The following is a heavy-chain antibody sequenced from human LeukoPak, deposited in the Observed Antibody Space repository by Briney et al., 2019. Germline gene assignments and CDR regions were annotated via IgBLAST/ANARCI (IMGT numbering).Heavy chain of an antibody. V-gene: IGHV3-64*01. Sequence: GGSLRLSCAASGFTFSNYPIHWVRHAPGKGLEYVSAISSNGDVTYYANSVKGRFTISRDNSKNTLYLQMGSLRPEDMAVYYCARESSGYHDYWGQGTLVTVSS. J-gene: IGHJ4*02. CDR2: ISSNGDVT. CDR3: ARESSGYHDY. D-gene: IGHD3-22*01. CDR1: GFTFSNYP.